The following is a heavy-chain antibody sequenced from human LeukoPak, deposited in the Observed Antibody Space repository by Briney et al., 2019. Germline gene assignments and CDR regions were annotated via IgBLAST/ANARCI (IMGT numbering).Heavy chain of an antibody. Sequence: PGGSLRLSCAASQFTFNNNAMSWVRQAQGKGLEWVSGLSGDSSSVYYAASVKGRFTISRDNSKNMLYLQMNSLRAEDTAVYYCTRFRGSGSSTLYSFDYWGQGSLVTVAP. CDR2: LSGDSSSV. CDR1: QFTFNNNA. V-gene: IGHV3-23*01. CDR3: TRFRGSGSSTLYSFDY. D-gene: IGHD3-10*01. J-gene: IGHJ4*02.